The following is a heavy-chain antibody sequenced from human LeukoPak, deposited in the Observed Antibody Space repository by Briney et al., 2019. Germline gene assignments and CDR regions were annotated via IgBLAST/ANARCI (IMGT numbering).Heavy chain of an antibody. V-gene: IGHV5-51*01. CDR2: IYPGDSDT. CDR1: GYSFTSYW. J-gene: IGHJ6*03. CDR3: ARIVDLGYCSSTSCYPDYMDV. Sequence: GESLKISCKGSGYSFTSYWIGWVRQMPGKGLEWMGTIYPGDSDTRYSPSFQGQVTISADKSISTAYLQWSSLKASDTAMYYCARIVDLGYCSSTSCYPDYMDVWGKGTTVTVSS. D-gene: IGHD2-2*01.